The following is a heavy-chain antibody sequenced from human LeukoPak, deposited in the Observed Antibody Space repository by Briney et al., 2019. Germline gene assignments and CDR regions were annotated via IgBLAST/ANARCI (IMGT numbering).Heavy chain of an antibody. CDR3: ASRSIRKPYFDY. CDR2: MYTSGST. J-gene: IGHJ4*02. D-gene: IGHD6-6*01. V-gene: IGHV4-4*09. CDR1: GGSISGYY. Sequence: SETLSLTCTVSGGSISGYYWSWIRQPPGKGLEWIGYMYTSGSTNYNPSLTSRVTISLDTPKNQSSLKLSSVTAAHTAVYHCASRSIRKPYFDYWGQGTLVTVSS.